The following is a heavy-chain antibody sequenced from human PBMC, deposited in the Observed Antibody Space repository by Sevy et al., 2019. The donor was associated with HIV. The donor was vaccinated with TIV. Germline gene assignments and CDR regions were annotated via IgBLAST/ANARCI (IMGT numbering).Heavy chain of an antibody. CDR1: GFTFTNAW. Sequence: GGSRLSCAASGFTFTNAWMNWVRQVPGKGLEWVGRIKSESYSGTTDYAAPVKGRFTIARDDSDTRRYRQMKSLKTEDTAVSYCATDIGLQWELLGARCFDSWGQGTLVTVSS. CDR2: IKSESYSGTT. CDR3: ATDIGLQWELLGARCFDS. D-gene: IGHD1-26*01. V-gene: IGHV3-15*07. J-gene: IGHJ4*02.